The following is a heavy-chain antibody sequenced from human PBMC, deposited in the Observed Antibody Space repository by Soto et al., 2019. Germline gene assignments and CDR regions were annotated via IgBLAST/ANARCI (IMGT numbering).Heavy chain of an antibody. J-gene: IGHJ6*02. V-gene: IGHV1-46*01. Sequence: ASVKVSCKASGHTFTSYYMHWVRQAPGQGLEWMGKINPSGGSTSYAQKFQGRVTMTRDTSTSTVYMELSSLRSEDTAVYYCARDFNAMATGYRESYYYYGMDVWGQGTTVTVSS. D-gene: IGHD6-13*01. CDR3: ARDFNAMATGYRESYYYYGMDV. CDR2: INPSGGST. CDR1: GHTFTSYY.